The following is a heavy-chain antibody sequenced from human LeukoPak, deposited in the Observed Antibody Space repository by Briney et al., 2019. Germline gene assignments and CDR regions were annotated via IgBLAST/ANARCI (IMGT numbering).Heavy chain of an antibody. CDR1: GYSISSSYY. CDR3: AREVVAAAGTVDY. V-gene: IGHV4-61*01. Sequence: SETLSLTCTVSGYSISSSYYWSWIRPPPGKGLEWIGYIHYSGSTNYNPSLKSRVTISVDTSKNQFSLILSSVTTADTAVYYCAREVVAAAGTVDYWGQGTLVTVSS. D-gene: IGHD6-13*01. J-gene: IGHJ4*02. CDR2: IHYSGST.